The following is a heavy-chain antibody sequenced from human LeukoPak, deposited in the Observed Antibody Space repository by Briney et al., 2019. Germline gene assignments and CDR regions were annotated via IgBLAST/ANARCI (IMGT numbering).Heavy chain of an antibody. CDR3: ARGDSGSYYFDY. V-gene: IGHV3-48*03. J-gene: IGHJ4*02. CDR2: ISSSGSPI. D-gene: IGHD1-26*01. CDR1: GFTFSSYE. Sequence: TGGSLRLSCAASGFTFSSYEMNWVRQAPGKGLEWVSYISSSGSPIYYADPVQGHFTISRDNAKNSLYLQRSSLRAEDTAVYYCARGDSGSYYFDYWGQGTLVTVSS.